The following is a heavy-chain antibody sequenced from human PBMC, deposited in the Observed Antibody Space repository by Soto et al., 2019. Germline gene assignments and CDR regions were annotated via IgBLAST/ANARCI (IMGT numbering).Heavy chain of an antibody. CDR2: IGPESGAT. J-gene: IGHJ4*02. V-gene: IGHV1-2*02. Sequence: ASVKVSCKASGYTFTGHYIHCVRQPPEQGPEWMGEIGPESGATRYAQRFQGRVTMTRDMSITTVYMELNNLSPDDTAVYYCGRGRSGQIVVFYWGQGTPVTVSS. CDR3: GRGRSGQIVVFY. D-gene: IGHD1-26*01. CDR1: GYTFTGHY.